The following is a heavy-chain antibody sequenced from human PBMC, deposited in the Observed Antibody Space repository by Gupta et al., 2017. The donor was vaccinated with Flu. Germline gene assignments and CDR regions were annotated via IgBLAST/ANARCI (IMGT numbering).Heavy chain of an antibody. Sequence: FSAVWMSWVRQAPGKGLEWVGRIKSKPDGGTTDYAAPVKGRFIISRDDSKNTLFLQMNSLKTEDTAVYYCSPYNTGAFDIWGQGTMVTVSS. CDR1: FSAVW. V-gene: IGHV3-15*01. CDR3: SPYNTGAFDI. J-gene: IGHJ3*02. D-gene: IGHD1-20*01. CDR2: IKSKPDGGTT.